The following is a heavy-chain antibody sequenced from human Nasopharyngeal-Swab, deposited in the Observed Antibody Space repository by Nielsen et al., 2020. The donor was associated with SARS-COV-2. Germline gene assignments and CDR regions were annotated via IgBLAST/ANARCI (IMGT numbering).Heavy chain of an antibody. J-gene: IGHJ6*02. CDR3: ARGRYLGTYYYGMDV. V-gene: IGHV4-39*07. CDR1: GGSISSSNYY. CDR2: INYRGST. D-gene: IGHD3-16*01. Sequence: SETLSLTCTVSGGSISSSNYYWDWIRQPPGKGLEWIGDINYRGSTNYSPSLKSRVTISVETSKNQFSLKLSSVTAADTAIYYCARGRYLGTYYYGMDVWGQGTTVTVSS.